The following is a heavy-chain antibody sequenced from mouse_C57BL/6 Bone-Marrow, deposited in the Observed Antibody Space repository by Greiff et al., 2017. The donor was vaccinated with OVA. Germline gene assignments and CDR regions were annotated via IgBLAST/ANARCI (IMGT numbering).Heavy chain of an antibody. D-gene: IGHD2-4*01. CDR3: ARGAYYDYLAWFAY. CDR1: GYTFTSYW. J-gene: IGHJ3*01. V-gene: IGHV1-55*01. Sequence: VQLQQPGAELVKPGASAKMSCKASGYTFTSYWITWVKQRPGQGLEWIGDIYPGSGSTNYNEKFKSKATLTVDTSSSTAYMQLSSLTSEDSAVYYCARGAYYDYLAWFAYWGQGTLVTVSA. CDR2: IYPGSGST.